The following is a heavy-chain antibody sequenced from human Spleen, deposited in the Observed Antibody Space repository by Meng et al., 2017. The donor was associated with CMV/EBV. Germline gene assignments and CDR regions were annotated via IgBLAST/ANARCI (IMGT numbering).Heavy chain of an antibody. V-gene: IGHV1-69*12. CDR1: GGTFSSDA. D-gene: IGHD3-10*01. CDR2: IIPIFGTA. CDR3: AKEVTMVRGVMGYFDY. J-gene: IGHJ4*02. Sequence: QVQLVQSGAVVKKPGSSVKVSCKASGGTFSSDAISWVRQAPGQGLEWMGGIIPIFGTANYAQKFQGRVTITADESTSTAYMELSSLRSEDTAVYYCAKEVTMVRGVMGYFDYWGQGTLVTVSS.